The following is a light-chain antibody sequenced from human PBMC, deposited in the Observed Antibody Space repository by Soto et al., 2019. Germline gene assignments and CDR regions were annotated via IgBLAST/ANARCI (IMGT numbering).Light chain of an antibody. CDR3: AAWDDSLSGWE. CDR2: YEN. CDR1: RSNIGKNY. Sequence: QSVLTQPPSASGTPGQRVTISCSGSRSNIGKNYVYWFQQFPGTAPKLLIYYENQRPSGVPERFSGSRSGTSASLAISGLRSEDEANYYCAAWDDSLSGWEFGGGTKLTVL. J-gene: IGLJ3*02. V-gene: IGLV1-47*01.